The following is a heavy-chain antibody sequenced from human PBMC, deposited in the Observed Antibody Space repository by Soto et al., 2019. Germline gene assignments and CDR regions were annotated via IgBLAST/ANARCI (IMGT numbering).Heavy chain of an antibody. CDR3: ASFITMIVAFDY. V-gene: IGHV4-30-4*01. Sequence: SETLSLTCTVSGVSISSGDYYWSWIRQPPGKGLEWIGYIYYSGSTYYNPSLKSRVTISVDTSKNQFSLKLSSVTAADTAVYYCASFITMIVAFDYWGQGTLVTVSS. J-gene: IGHJ4*02. D-gene: IGHD3-22*01. CDR2: IYYSGST. CDR1: GVSISSGDYY.